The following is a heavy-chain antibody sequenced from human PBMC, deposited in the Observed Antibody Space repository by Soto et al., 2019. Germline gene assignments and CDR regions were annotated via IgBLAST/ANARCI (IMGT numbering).Heavy chain of an antibody. J-gene: IGHJ4*02. CDR1: GFTFSSYG. CDR2: ISYDGSNK. D-gene: IGHD5-12*01. V-gene: IGHV3-30*18. Sequence: QVQLVESGGGVVQPGRSLRLSCAASGFTFSSYGMHWVRQAPGKGLEWVAVISYDGSNKYYADSVKGRFTISRDNSKNTLYLQMNSLRAEDTAVYYCAKNKGGYNIYWGQGTLVPVSS. CDR3: AKNKGGYNIY.